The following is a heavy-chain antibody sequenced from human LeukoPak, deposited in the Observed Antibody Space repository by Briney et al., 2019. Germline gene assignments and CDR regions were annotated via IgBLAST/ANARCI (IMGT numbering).Heavy chain of an antibody. J-gene: IGHJ4*02. V-gene: IGHV4-59*08. CDR1: GDSISSYY. CDR2: IYYSGST. CDR3: ARQLRGEAVAGHLQPFDY. D-gene: IGHD6-19*01. Sequence: SETLSLTCTVSGDSISSYYWSWIRQPPGRGLEWIGYIYYSGSTNYNPSLKSRVTISVDTSKNQFSLKLSSVTAADTAVYFCARQLRGEAVAGHLQPFDYWGQGTLVTVSS.